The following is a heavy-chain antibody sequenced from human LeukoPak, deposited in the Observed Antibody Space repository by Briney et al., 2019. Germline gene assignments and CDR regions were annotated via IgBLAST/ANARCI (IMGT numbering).Heavy chain of an antibody. J-gene: IGHJ4*02. Sequence: PGGSLRLSCAASGFSFISYGMHWVRQAPGKGLEWVGVISDDGRSKDYADSVKGRFTISRDNSKDTLYLQMNSLRDEDTAVYYCAKRPSDYGDYVSCFDYWGQGTLVTVSS. CDR1: GFSFISYG. D-gene: IGHD4-17*01. V-gene: IGHV3-30*18. CDR3: AKRPSDYGDYVSCFDY. CDR2: ISDDGRSK.